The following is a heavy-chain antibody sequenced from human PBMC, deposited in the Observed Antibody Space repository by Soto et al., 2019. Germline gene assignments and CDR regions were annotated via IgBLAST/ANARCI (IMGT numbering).Heavy chain of an antibody. V-gene: IGHV1-3*01. Sequence: QVQLVQSEAEVKNPGASVKVSCKASGYIFTNFPIHWVRQAPGQRLEWMGWINAANGDTGYSQKFQGRVTFTRDTSASIVYMEMSSLISEDTAVYYCARKDYYGSGCYYFDYWGQGTLVTVSS. CDR3: ARKDYYGSGCYYFDY. D-gene: IGHD3-10*01. CDR2: INAANGDT. CDR1: GYIFTNFP. J-gene: IGHJ4*02.